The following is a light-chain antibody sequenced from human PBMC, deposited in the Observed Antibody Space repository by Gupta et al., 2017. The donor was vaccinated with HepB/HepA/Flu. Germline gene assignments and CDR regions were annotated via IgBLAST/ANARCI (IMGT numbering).Light chain of an antibody. J-gene: IGLJ2*01. CDR2: QDS. V-gene: IGLV3-1*01. Sequence: SYELTQPPSVSVSPGQTTSITCSGAKLGDKYACWYQQQPGQSPVLVIYQDSKRPSGIPELFSGSNSGNTATLTIRGTQDMDEADYYCQAWDSSIVVFGGGTKLTVL. CDR3: QAWDSSIVV. CDR1: KLGDKY.